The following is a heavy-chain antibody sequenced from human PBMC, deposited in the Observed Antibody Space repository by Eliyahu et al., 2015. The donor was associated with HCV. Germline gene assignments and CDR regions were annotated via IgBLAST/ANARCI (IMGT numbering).Heavy chain of an antibody. V-gene: IGHV3-33*01. Sequence: QVQLVESGGGVVQPGRSLRLSCAASGFTLXSYGMHWVRQAPGKGLGWVAAIWIDGTHKYYADSVRGRFTISKDIYNNELSLQMNSLRAEDTAVYYCGRGGVAAGTRGVDYWGQGTLVTVSS. D-gene: IGHD6-19*01. CDR3: GRGGVAAGTRGVDY. J-gene: IGHJ4*02. CDR2: IWIDGTHK. CDR1: GFTLXSYG.